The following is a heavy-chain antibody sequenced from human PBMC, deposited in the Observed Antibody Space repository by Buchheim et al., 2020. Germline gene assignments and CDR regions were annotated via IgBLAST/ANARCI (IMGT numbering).Heavy chain of an antibody. Sequence: QVQLVQSGAEVKKPGASVKVSCKASGYTFTGYYMHWVRQAPGQGLEWMGWINPNSGGTNYAQKFQGWVTMTRDTSISKAYMELSRLRSDDTAVYYCARALGGAASHAVARMGMDVWGQGTT. J-gene: IGHJ6*02. CDR3: ARALGGAASHAVARMGMDV. CDR1: GYTFTGYY. CDR2: INPNSGGT. D-gene: IGHD6-19*01. V-gene: IGHV1-2*04.